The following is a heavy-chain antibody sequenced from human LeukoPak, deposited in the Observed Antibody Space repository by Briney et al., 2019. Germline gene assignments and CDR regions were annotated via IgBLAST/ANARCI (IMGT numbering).Heavy chain of an antibody. CDR2: IYNSGTT. CDR1: GFTFSSYA. Sequence: GRSLRLSCAASGFTFSSYAMHWVRQAPGKGLEWLSIIYNSGTTYYADSVRGRFTISRDNSKSTIYLQMNSLRAEDTAVYYCARDSFHTYWGQGTLVTVSS. CDR3: ARDSFHTY. V-gene: IGHV3-66*01. D-gene: IGHD3-16*02. J-gene: IGHJ4*02.